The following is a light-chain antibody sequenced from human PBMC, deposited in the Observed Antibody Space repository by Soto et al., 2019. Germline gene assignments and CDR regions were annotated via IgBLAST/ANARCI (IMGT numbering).Light chain of an antibody. V-gene: IGKV1-39*01. J-gene: IGKJ3*01. CDR3: QHTYSTPFS. CDR2: AAS. Sequence: DVQMTQSPTSLSAAVGYRVTITCVASQSIIIFLNWYQQKPGKAPKLLIYAASTLQSGVPSRFSGSGSGTDFTLTISSLHPEDFVIYYCQHTYSTPFSFGPGLMVDIK. CDR1: QSIIIF.